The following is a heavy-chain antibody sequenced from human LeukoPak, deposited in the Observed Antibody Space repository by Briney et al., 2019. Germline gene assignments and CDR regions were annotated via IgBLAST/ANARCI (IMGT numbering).Heavy chain of an antibody. CDR2: IKQDGSEK. D-gene: IGHD3-22*01. CDR3: ARGLYYESSGYYGY. V-gene: IGHV3-7*01. Sequence: GGSLRLSCAASGFTFRSYAMSWVRQTPGKGLEWVANIKQDGSEKYYVDSVKGRFTISRDNAKNSLYLQMNSLRVEDTAVYYCARGLYYESSGYYGYWGQGTLVTVFS. CDR1: GFTFRSYA. J-gene: IGHJ4*02.